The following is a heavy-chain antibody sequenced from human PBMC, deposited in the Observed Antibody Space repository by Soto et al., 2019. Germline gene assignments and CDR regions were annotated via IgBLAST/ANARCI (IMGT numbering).Heavy chain of an antibody. CDR3: ARVTAVAGRLDS. CDR2: ISSSSSYI. J-gene: IGHJ4*02. V-gene: IGHV3-21*01. Sequence: EVQLVESGGGLVKPGGSLRLSCAASGFTFSSYSMNWVRQAPGKGLEWVSSISSSSSYIYYADSVKGRFTISRDNAKNSLYLQMNSLRAEDTAVYYCARVTAVAGRLDSWGQGTLVTVSS. D-gene: IGHD6-19*01. CDR1: GFTFSSYS.